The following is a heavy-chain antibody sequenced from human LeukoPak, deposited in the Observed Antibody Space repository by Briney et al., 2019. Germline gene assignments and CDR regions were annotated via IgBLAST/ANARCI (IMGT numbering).Heavy chain of an antibody. J-gene: IGHJ4*02. CDR3: ARVQQRRVIAAADY. D-gene: IGHD6-13*01. CDR2: ISYDGSNK. Sequence: PGGSLRLSCAASGFTFSSYAMHWVRQAPGKGLEWVAVISYDGSNKYYADSVKGRFTISRDNSKNTLYLQMNSLRAEDTAVYYCARVQQRRVIAAADYWGQGTLVTVSS. V-gene: IGHV3-30-3*01. CDR1: GFTFSSYA.